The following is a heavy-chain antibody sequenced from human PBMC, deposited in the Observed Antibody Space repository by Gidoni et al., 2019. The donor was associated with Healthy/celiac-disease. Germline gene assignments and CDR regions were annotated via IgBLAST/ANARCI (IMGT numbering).Heavy chain of an antibody. CDR1: GGSISSYY. J-gene: IGHJ5*02. Sequence: QVQMQESGPGLVKPAEILSLTCNVTGGSISSYYWSWIRQPPGKGMELIGNIIYSVGTNYSPSLKSRVTISVDMSNNQFSLKLNSVTAADTAVYYCASEYSSSSRLNWFDPWGQGTLVTVSS. D-gene: IGHD6-6*01. CDR2: IIYSVGT. CDR3: ASEYSSSSRLNWFDP. V-gene: IGHV4-59*01.